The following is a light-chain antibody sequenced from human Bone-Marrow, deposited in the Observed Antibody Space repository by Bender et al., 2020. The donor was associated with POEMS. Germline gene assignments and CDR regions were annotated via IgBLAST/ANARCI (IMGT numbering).Light chain of an antibody. CDR3: QSYDNSLGGWV. CDR1: SSDVGDDKY. V-gene: IGLV2-11*01. Sequence: QSALTQPRSVSGSPGQSVTISCTGLSSDVGDDKYVSWYQQYPGKAPKLMIYDVTNRPSGVSDRFSGSKSGHTASLTISGLQAEDEADYYCQSYDNSLGGWVFGGGTKLTVL. CDR2: DVT. J-gene: IGLJ3*02.